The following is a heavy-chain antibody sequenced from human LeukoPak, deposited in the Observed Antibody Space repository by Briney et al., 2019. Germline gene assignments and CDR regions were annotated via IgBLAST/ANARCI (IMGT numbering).Heavy chain of an antibody. V-gene: IGHV4-4*07. Sequence: SETLSLTCTVSGGSISSYYGSWIRQPAGKGLEWIGRIYTSGSTNYNPSLKSRVTMSVDTSKNQFSLKLSSVTAADTAVYYCARGARDTARHRRWYYMDVWGKGTTVTISS. CDR2: IYTSGST. J-gene: IGHJ6*03. CDR1: GGSISSYY. D-gene: IGHD5-18*01. CDR3: ARGARDTARHRRWYYMDV.